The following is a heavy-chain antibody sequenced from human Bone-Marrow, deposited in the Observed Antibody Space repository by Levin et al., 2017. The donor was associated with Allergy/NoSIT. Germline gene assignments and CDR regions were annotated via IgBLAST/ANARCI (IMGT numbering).Heavy chain of an antibody. CDR3: AKTGSSGWYIDY. CDR1: GFTFSGYA. Sequence: GESLKISCAASGFTFSGYAMHWVRQAPGKGLEWVALIRYDGINKYYAESVKGRFTISRDNSKNTLYLQTDTLRAEDTAVYYCAKTGSSGWYIDYWGQGTLVTVSS. J-gene: IGHJ4*02. V-gene: IGHV3-30-3*02. CDR2: IRYDGINK. D-gene: IGHD6-19*01.